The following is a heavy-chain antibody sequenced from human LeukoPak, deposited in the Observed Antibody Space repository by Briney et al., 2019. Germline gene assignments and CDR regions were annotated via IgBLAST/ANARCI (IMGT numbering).Heavy chain of an antibody. CDR3: ARGRNAEYFQH. J-gene: IGHJ1*01. CDR1: GGSISSYY. Sequence: SETLSLTCTVSGGSISSYYWSWIRQAPGKGLEWIGYIYYSGSTNYNPSLKSRVTISVDTSKNQFSLKLSSVTAADTAVYYCARGRNAEYFQHWGQGTLVTVSS. V-gene: IGHV4-59*01. CDR2: IYYSGST.